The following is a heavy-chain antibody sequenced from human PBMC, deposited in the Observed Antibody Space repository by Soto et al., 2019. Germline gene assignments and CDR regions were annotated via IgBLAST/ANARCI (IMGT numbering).Heavy chain of an antibody. J-gene: IGHJ4*02. CDR2: IYYSGST. CDR1: GGSISSGGYY. Sequence: TLSLPFTVSGGSISSGGYYWSFIRQHPGKGLEWIGYIYYSGSTYYNPSLKSRVTISVDTSKNQFSLKLSSVTAADTAVYYCARVVVGIFDYWGQGTLVTVSS. CDR3: ARVVVGIFDY. D-gene: IGHD2-15*01. V-gene: IGHV4-31*03.